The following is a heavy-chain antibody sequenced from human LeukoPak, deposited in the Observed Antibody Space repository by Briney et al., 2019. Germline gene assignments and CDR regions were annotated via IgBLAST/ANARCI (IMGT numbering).Heavy chain of an antibody. V-gene: IGHV3-9*01. CDR1: GFTFDDYA. CDR2: ISWNSGSI. J-gene: IGHJ4*02. D-gene: IGHD4-17*01. CDR3: AKGSTVTTLFDY. Sequence: GGSLKLSCAASGFTFDDYAMHWVRQAPGKGLERVSGISWNSGSIGYADSVKGRFTISRDNAKYSLYLQMNSLRAEDTALYYCAKGSTVTTLFDYWGQGTLVTVSS.